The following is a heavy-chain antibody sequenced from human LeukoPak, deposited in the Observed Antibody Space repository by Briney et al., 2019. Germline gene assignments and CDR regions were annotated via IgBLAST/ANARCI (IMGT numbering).Heavy chain of an antibody. Sequence: SETLSLTCTVSGDSISSSRFYWAWIRQPPGKGLEWIGSILYTGRTFYNPSLKSRVTISVDKSKNQFSLKLSSVTAADTAVYYCARGIYCGGDCYFFDYWGQGTLVTVSS. D-gene: IGHD2-21*02. CDR2: ILYTGRT. CDR1: GDSISSSRFY. J-gene: IGHJ4*02. CDR3: ARGIYCGGDCYFFDY. V-gene: IGHV4-39*07.